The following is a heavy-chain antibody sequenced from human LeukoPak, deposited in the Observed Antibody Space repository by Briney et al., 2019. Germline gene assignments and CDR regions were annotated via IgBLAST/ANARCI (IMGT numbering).Heavy chain of an antibody. J-gene: IGHJ4*02. CDR1: GGSFSTYY. V-gene: IGHV4-59*01. D-gene: IGHD2-15*01. CDR3: ARDEGDGSYFDN. Sequence: SETLSLTCTVSGGSFSTYYWSWIRQPPGKGLEWIGYFYYSGSTNYNPSLKSRVTISVDTSKNQFSLKLSSVTAADTAVYYCARDEGDGSYFDNWGQGTLVTVSS. CDR2: FYYSGST.